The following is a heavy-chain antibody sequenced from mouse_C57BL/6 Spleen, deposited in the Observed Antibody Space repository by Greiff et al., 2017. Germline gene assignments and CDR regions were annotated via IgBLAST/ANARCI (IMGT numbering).Heavy chain of an antibody. CDR1: GYTFTSYW. CDR3: ARSTVVATSSFDY. Sequence: QVQLQQPGAELVKPGASVKLSCKASGYTFTSYWMHWVKQRPGQGLEWIGMIHPNSGSTNYNEKFKSKATLTVDKSSSTAYMQLSSLTSEDSAVXYCARSTVVATSSFDYWGQGTTLTVSS. CDR2: IHPNSGST. D-gene: IGHD1-1*01. V-gene: IGHV1-64*01. J-gene: IGHJ2*01.